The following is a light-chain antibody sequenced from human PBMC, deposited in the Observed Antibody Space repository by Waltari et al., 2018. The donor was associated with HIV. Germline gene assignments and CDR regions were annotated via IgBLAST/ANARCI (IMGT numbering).Light chain of an antibody. CDR3: QQLNSYPRT. Sequence: DIQLTQSPSFLSASVGDRVTITCRASQGINSYLVWYQQKPEKAPKLLIYAASTLQSGVPARFSGNGSGTEFTLTISSLQPEDSATYYCQQLNSYPRTVGQGTKLEIK. CDR2: AAS. J-gene: IGKJ2*01. CDR1: QGINSY. V-gene: IGKV1-9*01.